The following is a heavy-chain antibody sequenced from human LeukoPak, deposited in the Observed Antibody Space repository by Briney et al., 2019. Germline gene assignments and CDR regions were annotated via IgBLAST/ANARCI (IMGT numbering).Heavy chain of an antibody. CDR2: ISSSGSTI. CDR1: GFTFSSYE. D-gene: IGHD3-3*01. V-gene: IGHV3-48*03. J-gene: IGHJ4*02. Sequence: PGGSLRLSCGASGFTFSSYEMNWVRQAPGKGLEWVSYISSSGSTIYYADSVKGRFTISRDNAKNSLYLQMNSLRAEDTAVYYCARGDFYASDIDYWGQGTLVTVSS. CDR3: ARGDFYASDIDY.